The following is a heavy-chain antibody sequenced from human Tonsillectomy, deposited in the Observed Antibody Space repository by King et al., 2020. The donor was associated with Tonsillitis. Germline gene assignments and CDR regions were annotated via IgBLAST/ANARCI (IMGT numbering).Heavy chain of an antibody. D-gene: IGHD6-19*01. J-gene: IGHJ4*02. CDR3: ARGGGSGLYYFDY. V-gene: IGHV3-33*08. CDR1: GFTFSSYG. CDR2: IWYDGSNK. Sequence: VQLVESGGGVVQPGRSLRLSCAASGFTFSSYGMHWVRQAPGKGLEWVAVIWYDGSNKFYVDSVKGRFTISRDNSKNTLYLQMNSLRAEDTAVYYFARGGGSGLYYFDYWGQGTLVTVSS.